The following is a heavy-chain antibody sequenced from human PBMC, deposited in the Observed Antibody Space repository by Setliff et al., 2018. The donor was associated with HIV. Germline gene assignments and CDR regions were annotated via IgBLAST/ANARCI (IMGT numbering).Heavy chain of an antibody. CDR3: ARVRLYNTALDY. D-gene: IGHD3-3*01. J-gene: IGHJ4*02. CDR2: IYSGGST. V-gene: IGHV3-66*02. Sequence: PGGSLRLSCAASGFTFGDYALSWVRQAPGKGLEWVSTIYSGGSTYHADSVKGRFTLSRDTSKNTLFLQMNSLRPEDAAVYYCARVRLYNTALDYWGQGTLVTAPQ. CDR1: GFTFGDYA.